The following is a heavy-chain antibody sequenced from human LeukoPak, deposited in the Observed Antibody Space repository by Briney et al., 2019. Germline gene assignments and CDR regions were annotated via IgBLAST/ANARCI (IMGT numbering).Heavy chain of an antibody. Sequence: PGGSLRLSCAASGFTFSDYYMSWIRQAPGKGLEWVSYISSSGSTIYYADSVKGRFTISRDNAKNSLYLQMNSLRAEDTAVYYCARGRFGVVPAATYNWFDPWGQGTLVTVSS. CDR1: GFTFSDYY. CDR3: ARGRFGVVPAATYNWFDP. CDR2: ISSSGSTI. V-gene: IGHV3-11*01. J-gene: IGHJ5*02. D-gene: IGHD2-2*01.